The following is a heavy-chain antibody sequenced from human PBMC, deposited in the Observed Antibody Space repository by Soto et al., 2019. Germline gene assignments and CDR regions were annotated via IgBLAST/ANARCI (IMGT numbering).Heavy chain of an antibody. V-gene: IGHV4-30-2*03. CDR1: GDTISTGGYT. CDR3: AKSSTVVTLYYYYYGMDV. J-gene: IGHJ6*02. D-gene: IGHD4-17*01. Sequence: SETLSLTCDVSGDTISTGGYTWAWIRQPPGKALEWIGHTYHSGNPYYNPSLKSRVTISVDTSKNQFSLKLSSVTAADTAVYYCAKSSTVVTLYYYYYGMDVWGQGTTVTVSS. CDR2: TYHSGNP.